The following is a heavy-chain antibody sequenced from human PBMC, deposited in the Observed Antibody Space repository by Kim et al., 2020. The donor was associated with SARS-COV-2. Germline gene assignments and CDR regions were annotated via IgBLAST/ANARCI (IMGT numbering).Heavy chain of an antibody. J-gene: IGHJ4*02. CDR3: ARQGIMKGNGWDY. V-gene: IGHV5-51*01. Sequence: SPSFQGQVTISADKSISTAYRQWSSLKASDTAMYYCARQGIMKGNGWDYWGQGTLVTVSS. D-gene: IGHD2-15*01.